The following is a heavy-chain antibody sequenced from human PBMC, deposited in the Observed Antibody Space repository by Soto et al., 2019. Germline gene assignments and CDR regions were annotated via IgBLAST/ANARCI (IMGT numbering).Heavy chain of an antibody. V-gene: IGHV3-21*01. CDR3: ARGNYYYDSSGYYPNWFDP. J-gene: IGHJ5*02. CDR2: ISSSSSYI. D-gene: IGHD3-22*01. CDR1: GFTFSSYS. Sequence: PGGSLRLSCAASGFTFSSYSMNWVRQAPGKGLEWVSSISSSSSYIYYADSVKGRFTISRDNAKNSLYLQMNSLRAEDTAVYYCARGNYYYDSSGYYPNWFDPWGQGTLVTVSS.